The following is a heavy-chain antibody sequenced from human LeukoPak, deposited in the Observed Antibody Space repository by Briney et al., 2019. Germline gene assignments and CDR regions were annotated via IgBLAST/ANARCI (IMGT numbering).Heavy chain of an antibody. D-gene: IGHD3-9*01. J-gene: IGHJ4*02. CDR2: IYWDDDK. Sequence: SGPTLVNPTQPLTLTCTFSGFSLSTSGGGVGWIRQPPGKALEWLALIYWDDDKRYSPSLKSRLTITKDTSKNQVVLTMTNMDPVDTATYYCAHTRDILTGPQDGDQWGQGTLVTVSS. CDR1: GFSLSTSGGG. V-gene: IGHV2-5*02. CDR3: AHTRDILTGPQDGDQ.